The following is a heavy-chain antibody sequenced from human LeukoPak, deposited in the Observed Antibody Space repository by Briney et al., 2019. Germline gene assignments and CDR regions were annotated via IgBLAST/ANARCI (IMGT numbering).Heavy chain of an antibody. D-gene: IGHD3-22*01. J-gene: IGHJ3*02. V-gene: IGHV3-30*19. Sequence: GGSLRLSCAASGFTFSSYGMHWVRQAPGKGLEWVAVISYDGSNKYYADSVKGRFTISRDNSKNTLYLQMNSLRAEDTAVYYCARDYYYDSSGRDAFDIWGQGTMVTVSS. CDR1: GFTFSSYG. CDR2: ISYDGSNK. CDR3: ARDYYYDSSGRDAFDI.